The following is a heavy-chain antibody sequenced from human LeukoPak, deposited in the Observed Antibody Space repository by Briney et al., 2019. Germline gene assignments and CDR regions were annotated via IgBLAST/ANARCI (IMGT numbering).Heavy chain of an antibody. CDR1: GFLFSDHY. Sequence: PGGSLRLSCTASGFLFSDHYMDWVRQAPGKGLEWVSYISSSSSTIYYADSVKGRFTISRDNAKNSLYLQMNSLRAEDTAVYYCASSQWLADFDAFDIWGQGTMVTVSS. CDR3: ASSQWLADFDAFDI. D-gene: IGHD6-19*01. CDR2: ISSSSSTI. V-gene: IGHV3-48*01. J-gene: IGHJ3*02.